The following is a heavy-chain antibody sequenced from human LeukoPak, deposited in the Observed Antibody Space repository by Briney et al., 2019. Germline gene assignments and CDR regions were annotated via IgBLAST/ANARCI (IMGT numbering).Heavy chain of an antibody. CDR3: AKDLDRGYSYGYDY. V-gene: IGHV3-30*02. CDR1: GFTFSSYG. Sequence: PGGSLRLSCAASGFTFSSYGMHWVRQAPGKGLEWVAVIWYGGSNKYYADSVKGRFTISRDNSKNTLYLQMNSLRAEDTAVYYCAKDLDRGYSYGYDYWGQGTLVTVSS. J-gene: IGHJ4*02. CDR2: IWYGGSNK. D-gene: IGHD5-18*01.